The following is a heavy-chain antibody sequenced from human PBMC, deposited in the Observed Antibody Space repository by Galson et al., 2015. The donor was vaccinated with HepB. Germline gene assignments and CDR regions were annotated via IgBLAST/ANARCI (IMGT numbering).Heavy chain of an antibody. Sequence: SLRLSCAASGFTFSSYGMHWVRQAPGKGLEWVAVIWYDGSNKYYADSVKGRFTISRDNSKNTLYLQMNSLRAEDTAVYYCAREPTGGGSGRYNWNDDAYYGMDVWGQGTTVTVSS. CDR1: GFTFSSYG. CDR2: IWYDGSNK. J-gene: IGHJ6*02. CDR3: AREPTGGGSGRYNWNDDAYYGMDV. V-gene: IGHV3-33*01. D-gene: IGHD1-1*01.